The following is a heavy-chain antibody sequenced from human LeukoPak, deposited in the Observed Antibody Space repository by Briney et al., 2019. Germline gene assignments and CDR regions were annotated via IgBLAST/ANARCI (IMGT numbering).Heavy chain of an antibody. CDR3: AKDYYYETSAFPDY. V-gene: IGHV3-30*18. D-gene: IGHD3-22*01. J-gene: IGHJ4*02. CDR1: GFTFSSYG. Sequence: PGGSLRLSCAASGFTFSSYGVHWVRQAPGEGLEWVAAISHDGSDKYYADSVKGRFTISRDNSKNTLYLQMNSLRVEDTAVYHCAKDYYYETSAFPDYWGQGALVTISS. CDR2: ISHDGSDK.